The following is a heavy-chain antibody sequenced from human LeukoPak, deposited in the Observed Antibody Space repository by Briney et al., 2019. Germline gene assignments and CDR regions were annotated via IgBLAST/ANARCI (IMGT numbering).Heavy chain of an antibody. V-gene: IGHV4-61*02. Sequence: SETLSLTCNVSGVSISSCNYYWSWIRQPAGKGLDWIGRIYTSGSTNYNPSLKRRVTITEDPYNTQFSLKMSLVTADNAAELFCARAAAVAFDYWGQGTLVTVSS. CDR1: GVSISSCNYY. CDR3: ARAAAVAFDY. CDR2: IYTSGST. D-gene: IGHD6-13*01. J-gene: IGHJ4*02.